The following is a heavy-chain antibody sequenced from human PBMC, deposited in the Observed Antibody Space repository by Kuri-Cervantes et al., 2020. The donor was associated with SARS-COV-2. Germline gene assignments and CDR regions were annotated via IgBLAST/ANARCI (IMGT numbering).Heavy chain of an antibody. D-gene: IGHD3-22*01. J-gene: IGHJ3*02. CDR3: ARDTRGGLFQPDAFDI. V-gene: IGHV1-69*13. CDR2: IIPTFGTA. Sequence: SVKVSCKASGGTFSSYAISWVRQAPGQGLEWMGGIIPTFGTANYAQKFQGRVTITADESTSTAYMELSSLRSEDTAVYYCARDTRGGLFQPDAFDIWGQGTMVTVSS. CDR1: GGTFSSYA.